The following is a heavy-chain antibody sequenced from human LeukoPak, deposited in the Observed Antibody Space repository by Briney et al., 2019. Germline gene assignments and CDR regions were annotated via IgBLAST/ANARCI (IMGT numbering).Heavy chain of an antibody. Sequence: GGSLRLSCAASGSTVSSNYMSWVRQAPGKGLEWVSVIYSGGSTYYADSVKGRFTISRDNSKNTLYLQMNSLRAEDTAVYYCASATVTTHLYYYYYYYMDVWGKGTTVTVSS. CDR1: GSTVSSNY. D-gene: IGHD4-11*01. V-gene: IGHV3-53*01. J-gene: IGHJ6*03. CDR3: ASATVTTHLYYYYYYYMDV. CDR2: IYSGGST.